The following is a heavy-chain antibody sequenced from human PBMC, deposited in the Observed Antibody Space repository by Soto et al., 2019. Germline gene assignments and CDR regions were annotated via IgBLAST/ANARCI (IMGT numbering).Heavy chain of an antibody. CDR3: ARHYNTGAFFDY. J-gene: IGHJ4*02. CDR1: GASVSSSPY. V-gene: IGHV4-39*01. Sequence: QLQLQESGPGLVKSSETLSLTCSVSGASVSSSPYWGWIRQPPGKGLEWIGSVSYSGSPYYSPSFKSRITISVDTSNNQFSLRVRSVTATDTAVYFCARHYNTGAFFDYWGQGKLVTVSS. D-gene: IGHD1-20*01. CDR2: VSYSGSP.